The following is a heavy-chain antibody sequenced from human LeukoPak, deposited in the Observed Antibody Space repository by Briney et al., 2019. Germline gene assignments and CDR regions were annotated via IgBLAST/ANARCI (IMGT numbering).Heavy chain of an antibody. CDR1: GFTFSSYE. D-gene: IGHD2-8*01. CDR3: ARDFLGMLSW. CDR2: ISSSGNNI. J-gene: IGHJ4*02. V-gene: IGHV3-48*03. Sequence: PGGSLRLSCAASGFTFSSYEMNWVRQAPGKGLEWVSYISSSGNNIYFADSVKGRFTISRDNSKNSLYLQMDTLRGEDTAVYYCARDFLGMLSWWGQGTMVTVSS.